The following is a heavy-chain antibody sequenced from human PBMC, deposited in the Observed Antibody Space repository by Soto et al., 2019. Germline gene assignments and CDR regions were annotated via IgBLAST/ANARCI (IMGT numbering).Heavy chain of an antibody. V-gene: IGHV1-46*02. J-gene: IGHJ4*02. D-gene: IGHD2-15*01. CDR2: INPSGGST. CDR3: ARGGAIVVVVGATLDY. Sequence: ASVKVSCKASGYTFNSYYMHWVRQAPGQGLEWMGIINPSGGSTSYAQKFQGRVTMTRDTSTSTVYMELSSLRSEDTAVYYCARGGAIVVVVGATLDYWGQGTLVTVSS. CDR1: GYTFNSYY.